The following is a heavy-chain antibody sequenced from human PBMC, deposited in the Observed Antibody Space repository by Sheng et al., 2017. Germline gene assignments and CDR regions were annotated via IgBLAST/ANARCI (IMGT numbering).Heavy chain of an antibody. Sequence: QVQLVQSGAEVKKPWVLGEGLLQGFWRHLQQLCYQLGATGPLDKGLSGWEGIIPIFGTANYAQKFQGRVTITADESTSTAYMELSSLRSEDTAVYYCARSFGDFWSGQYYYYGMDVWGQGTTVTVSS. V-gene: IGHV1-69*01. J-gene: IGHJ6*02. CDR3: ARSFGDFWSGQYYYYGMDV. D-gene: IGHD3-3*01. CDR2: IIPIFGTA. CDR1: RHLQQLC.